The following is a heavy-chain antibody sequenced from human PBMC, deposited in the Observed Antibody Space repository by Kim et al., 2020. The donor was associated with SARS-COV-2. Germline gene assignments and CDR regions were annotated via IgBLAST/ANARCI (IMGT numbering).Heavy chain of an antibody. CDR3: AHFGCDWLLSL. CDR2: ISNDGSFT. Sequence: GGSLRLSCEGSGYIFSHYWMHWVRQAPGKGLEWVARISNDGSFTGHADSVKGRFTISSDNAENTLYLQMDSLRVEDTAVYYWAHFGCDWLLSLWGPETLVTVSS. J-gene: IGHJ4*02. CDR1: GYIFSHYW. V-gene: IGHV3-74*01. D-gene: IGHD2-21*02.